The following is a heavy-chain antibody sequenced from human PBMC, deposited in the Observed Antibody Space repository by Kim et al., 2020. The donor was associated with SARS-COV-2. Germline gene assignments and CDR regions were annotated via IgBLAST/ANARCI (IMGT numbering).Heavy chain of an antibody. CDR2: IWYDGSNK. J-gene: IGHJ4*02. Sequence: GGSLRLSCAASGFTFSSYGMHWVRQAPGKGLEWVAVIWYDGSNKYYADSVKGRFTISRDNSKNTLYLQMNSLRAEDTAVYYCARVTSPSPYYYDLLGYFDDWGQGTLVTISS. V-gene: IGHV3-33*01. CDR1: GFTFSSYG. D-gene: IGHD3-22*01. CDR3: ARVTSPSPYYYDLLGYFDD.